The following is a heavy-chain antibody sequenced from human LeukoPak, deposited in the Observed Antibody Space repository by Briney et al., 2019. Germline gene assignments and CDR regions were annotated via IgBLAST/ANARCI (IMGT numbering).Heavy chain of an antibody. J-gene: IGHJ4*02. Sequence: KPSETLSLTCAVYGGSFSGYYWSWIRQPPGKGLEWIGEINHSGYTSYNPSLKSRVTLSVDTSKHQFSLKLTSVTAADTPVYYCARCCLQRDGDNGGGDYWGQGTLVTVSS. V-gene: IGHV4-34*01. CDR2: INHSGYT. D-gene: IGHD4-17*01. CDR1: GGSFSGYY. CDR3: ARCCLQRDGDNGGGDY.